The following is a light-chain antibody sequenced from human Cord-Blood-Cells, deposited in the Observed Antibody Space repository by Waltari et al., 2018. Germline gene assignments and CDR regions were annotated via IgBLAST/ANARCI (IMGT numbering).Light chain of an antibody. CDR3: CPYAGSRTLV. CDR2: EGS. CDR1: SSDVGGYNF. J-gene: IGLJ3*02. V-gene: IGLV2-23*01. Sequence: QSALTQPASVSGSPGQSVTISCTGTSSDVGGYNFVSWYQQHPGKAPKLMIYEGSKRPSGVPNPVPGLKSWQPGLPTNSGPPAWGGGEFFCCPYAGSRTLVSGGGT.